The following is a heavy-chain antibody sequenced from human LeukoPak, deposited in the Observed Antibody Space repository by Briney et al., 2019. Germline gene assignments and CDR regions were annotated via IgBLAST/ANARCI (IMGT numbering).Heavy chain of an antibody. J-gene: IGHJ4*02. CDR1: GVSIATSY. CDR3: ARKSGTFWGFDY. V-gene: IGHV4-59*01. CDR2: VFHTGST. Sequence: PSETLSLTCTLSGVSIATSYWTWIRQSPGRGLEWIGYVFHTGSTNYSPSLKSRVSMSVDTSKNQFSLKLASVTAADTAVYYCARKSGTFWGFDYWGQGTLVTVSS. D-gene: IGHD1-26*01.